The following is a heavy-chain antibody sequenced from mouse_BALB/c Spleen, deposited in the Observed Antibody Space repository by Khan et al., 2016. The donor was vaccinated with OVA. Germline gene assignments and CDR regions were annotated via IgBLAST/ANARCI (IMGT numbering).Heavy chain of an antibody. CDR3: ARTMTTAKGDYYAMDY. J-gene: IGHJ4*01. CDR2: ISSGGHYT. Sequence: EVKLVESGGDLVKPGGSLKLSCAASGFTFSSYGMSWVRQTPDKRLEWVATISSGGHYTYFPDSVRGRFTISRDNATNPLYLQMSSLKSEDTAMYYCARTMTTAKGDYYAMDYWGQGTSVTVSS. V-gene: IGHV5-6*01. CDR1: GFTFSSYG. D-gene: IGHD1-2*01.